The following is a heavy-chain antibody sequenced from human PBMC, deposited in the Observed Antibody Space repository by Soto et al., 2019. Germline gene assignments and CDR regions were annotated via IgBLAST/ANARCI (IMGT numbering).Heavy chain of an antibody. CDR3: ARKEGYFNL. CDR1: VYSVSSKDAA. J-gene: IGHJ1*01. Sequence: SQTLSLTCVISVYSVSSKDAAWNWIMQTPSRGLEWLGRTYYRSKWYSEYAISVRGRITINPDTSKNHFSLQLNSVTPEDTAVYYCARKEGYFNLWGQGTLVTVSS. CDR2: TYYRSKWYS. V-gene: IGHV6-1*01.